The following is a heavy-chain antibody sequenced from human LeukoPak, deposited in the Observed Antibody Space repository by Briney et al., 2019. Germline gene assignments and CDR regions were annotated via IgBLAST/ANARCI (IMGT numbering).Heavy chain of an antibody. V-gene: IGHV4-39*01. J-gene: IGHJ4*02. Sequence: SETLPLTCTVSGGSISSSSYYWGWIRQPPGKGLEWIGSIYYSGSTYYNPSLKSRVTISVDTSKNQFSLKLSSVTAADTAVYYCAGLYGDYADYWGQGTLVTVSS. CDR1: GGSISSSSYY. CDR2: IYYSGST. CDR3: AGLYGDYADY. D-gene: IGHD4-17*01.